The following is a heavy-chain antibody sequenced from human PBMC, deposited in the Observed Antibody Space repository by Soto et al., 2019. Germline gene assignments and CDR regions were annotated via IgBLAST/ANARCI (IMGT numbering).Heavy chain of an antibody. V-gene: IGHV3-23*01. J-gene: IGHJ4*02. D-gene: IGHD2-21*02. CDR2: LYGNSGGI. CDR3: AKDAVAGDGLWLMDH. CDR1: GFTFGSYA. Sequence: EVQLLESGGGLVQPGGXLTLSCAASGFTFGSYAMTWVRQAPGKGLESVAGLYGNSGGIQYADSVRGRFTIFRDNSNNIVFLHMRSLRVEDTAVYFCAKDAVAGDGLWLMDHWGQGTLVTVSS.